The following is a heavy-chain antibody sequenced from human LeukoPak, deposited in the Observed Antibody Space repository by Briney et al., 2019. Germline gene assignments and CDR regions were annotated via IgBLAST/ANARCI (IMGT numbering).Heavy chain of an antibody. CDR2: INPNNGGT. D-gene: IGHD3-22*01. CDR3: AGEDNSSGYRPFDI. V-gene: IGHV1-2*06. Sequence: ASVRDSCKASGYTFTGYYIHWVRQAPGQELEWMGRINPNNGGTNYAQKFQGRVTMTRDMSMSTAYMELSRLRSVDTAVYYCAGEDNSSGYRPFDIWGQGTMVTVPS. CDR1: GYTFTGYY. J-gene: IGHJ3*02.